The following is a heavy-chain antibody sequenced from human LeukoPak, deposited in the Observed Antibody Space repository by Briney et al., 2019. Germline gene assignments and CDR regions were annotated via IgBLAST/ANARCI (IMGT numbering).Heavy chain of an antibody. CDR1: GGSFSGYY. CDR3: ARGPFAGYSSGWYRV. Sequence: PSETLSLTCAVYGGSFSGYYWSWIRQPPGKGLEWIGEINHSGSTNYNPSLKSRVTISVDTSKNQFSLKLSSVTAADTAVSYCARGPFAGYSSGWYRVWGQGTLVTVSS. V-gene: IGHV4-34*01. CDR2: INHSGST. J-gene: IGHJ4*02. D-gene: IGHD6-19*01.